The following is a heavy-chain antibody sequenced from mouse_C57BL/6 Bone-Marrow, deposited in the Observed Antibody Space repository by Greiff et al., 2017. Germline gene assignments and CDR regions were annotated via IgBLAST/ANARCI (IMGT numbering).Heavy chain of an antibody. CDR2: ISIGGSYT. V-gene: IGHV5-6*01. D-gene: IGHD2-5*01. CDR3: ARHSNSWFAY. CDR1: GFTFSSYG. Sequence: EVHLVESGGDLVKPGGSLKLSCAASGFTFSSYGMSWVRQTPDKRLEWVATISIGGSYTYYPDSVKGRFTISRDNAKNTLYLQMSSLKSEDTAMYYCARHSNSWFAYWGQGTLVTVSA. J-gene: IGHJ3*01.